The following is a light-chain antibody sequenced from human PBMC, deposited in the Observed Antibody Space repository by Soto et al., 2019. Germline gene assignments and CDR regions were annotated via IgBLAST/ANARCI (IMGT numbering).Light chain of an antibody. CDR1: QDISNY. Sequence: DIQMTQSPSSLSASVGDRVTITCPASQDISNYLNWYQQKPGKAATLLIYDASNLETGVPSRFSGSGTGTDFTFTICSLLPEDIAKFFWQEYDNLSFVHGTKVEI. CDR3: QEYDNLS. V-gene: IGKV1-33*01. J-gene: IGKJ3*01. CDR2: DAS.